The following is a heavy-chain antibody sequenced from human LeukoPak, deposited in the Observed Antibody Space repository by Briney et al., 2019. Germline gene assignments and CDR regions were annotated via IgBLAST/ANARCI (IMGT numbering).Heavy chain of an antibody. CDR2: IYYSGST. V-gene: IGHV4-39*07. CDR1: GGSISSSTYS. J-gene: IGHJ4*02. D-gene: IGHD6-13*01. CDR3: ARGPRAAADDY. Sequence: SETLSLTCTVSGGSISSSTYSWGWIRQPPGKGLEWIGNIYYSGSTFYNPSLKSRVTISVDTSKTHLSLRLSSVTAADTAVYYCARGPRAAADDYWGQGTLVTVSS.